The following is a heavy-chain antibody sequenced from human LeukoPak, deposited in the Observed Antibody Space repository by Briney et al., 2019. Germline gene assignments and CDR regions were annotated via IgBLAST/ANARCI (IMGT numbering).Heavy chain of an antibody. D-gene: IGHD3-3*01. CDR1: GYTFSGYL. V-gene: IGHV1-2*06. CDR2: INPNTGGT. J-gene: IGHJ4*02. CDR3: ALGGSSDLEWLVDYFDH. Sequence: GASVKVSCKTSGYTFSGYLIHWIRQAPGQGLEWMGRINPNTGGTNYAQKFQGRVTMTSDSSIRSAYMDLSRLSLDDSAVYYCALGGSSDLEWLVDYFDHWGQGSVVLVSS.